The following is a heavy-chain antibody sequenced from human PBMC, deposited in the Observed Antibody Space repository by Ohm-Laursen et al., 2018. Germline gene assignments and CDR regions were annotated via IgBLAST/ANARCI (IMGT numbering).Heavy chain of an antibody. CDR3: ARGSESGTVTTRFDP. D-gene: IGHD4-17*01. CDR1: GGTFSSYA. V-gene: IGHV1-69*13. CDR2: IIPIFGTA. J-gene: IGHJ5*02. Sequence: GASVKVSCKASGGTFSSYAISWVRQAPGQGLEWMGGIIPIFGTANYAQKFQGRVTVTADESTSTAYMELSSLRSEDTAVYYCARGSESGTVTTRFDPWGQGTLVTVSA.